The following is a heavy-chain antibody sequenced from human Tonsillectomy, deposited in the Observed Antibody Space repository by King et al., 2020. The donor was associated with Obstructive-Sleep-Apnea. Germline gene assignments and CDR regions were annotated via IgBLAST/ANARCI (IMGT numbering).Heavy chain of an antibody. D-gene: IGHD1-7*01. CDR3: ASGTTAGDNWFDP. CDR2: IRRSSSDI. J-gene: IGHJ5*02. CDR1: GFTFSSYS. V-gene: IGHV3-21*01. Sequence: VQLVESGGGLVKPGGSLRLSCAASGFTFSSYSMNWVRQAPGKGLEWVSTIRRSSSDIYYADSVKGRFTISRDNAKNSLYLQMNSLRAEDTAVYYCASGTTAGDNWFDPWGQGTLVTVSS.